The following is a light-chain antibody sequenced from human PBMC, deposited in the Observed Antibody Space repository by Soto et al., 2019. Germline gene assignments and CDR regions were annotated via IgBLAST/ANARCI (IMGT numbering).Light chain of an antibody. CDR3: QQYGNAVYT. J-gene: IGKJ2*01. V-gene: IGKV3-20*01. CDR2: AAS. CDR1: QSVTSNY. Sequence: EIVLAQSPVTLSLSPGERSTLSCRASQSVTSNYLAWYQQKPAQAPRLLIYAASSRAHGVPYRFSGSGSGTDFNLTISGLEPEAFAVYYCQQYGNAVYTFGQGTKVDIK.